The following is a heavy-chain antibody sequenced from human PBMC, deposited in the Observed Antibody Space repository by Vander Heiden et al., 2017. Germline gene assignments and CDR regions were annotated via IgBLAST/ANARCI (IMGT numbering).Heavy chain of an antibody. CDR3: ASSLIAAAGYV. CDR2: INPSGGST. J-gene: IGHJ6*02. V-gene: IGHV1-46*01. Sequence: QLQLVQSGAEVKNPGASVMVSCKASGYTFTSYYMHWVRQAPGQGLEWMGIINPSGGSTSYAQKFQGRVTMTRDTSTSTVYMELSSLRSEDTAVYYCASSLIAAAGYVWGQGTTVTVSS. D-gene: IGHD6-13*01. CDR1: GYTFTSYY.